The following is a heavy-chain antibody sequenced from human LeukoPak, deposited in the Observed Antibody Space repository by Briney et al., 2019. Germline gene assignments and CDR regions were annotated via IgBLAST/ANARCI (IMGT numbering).Heavy chain of an antibody. J-gene: IGHJ4*02. V-gene: IGHV3-7*03. CDR2: IHENGGTE. Sequence: GGSLRLSCAASGFTVSRSWMSWVRQTPGRGLEWVACIHENGGTEYYVDSVRGRFAISRDNTKNSLYLQMSSLTVEDTAIYYCARDLSSRDAYWGQGTLVTVSS. CDR1: GFTVSRSW. CDR3: ARDLSSRDAY. D-gene: IGHD6-13*01.